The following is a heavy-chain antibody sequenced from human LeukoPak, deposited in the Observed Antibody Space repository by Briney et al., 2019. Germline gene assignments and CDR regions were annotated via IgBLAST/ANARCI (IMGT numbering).Heavy chain of an antibody. CDR2: IFSKSHGETT. CDR1: GFTFSSAW. V-gene: IGHV3-15*01. J-gene: IGHJ4*02. CDR3: SSHYDGSGDY. Sequence: GGSLRLSCAASGFTFSSAWMSWVRQAPGKGLEWVGRIFSKSHGETTYYAAPVKGRFTISRDDSKDTLYLQMNSLQTEDTGVYYCSSHYDGSGDYWGQGTLVTVSS. D-gene: IGHD3-22*01.